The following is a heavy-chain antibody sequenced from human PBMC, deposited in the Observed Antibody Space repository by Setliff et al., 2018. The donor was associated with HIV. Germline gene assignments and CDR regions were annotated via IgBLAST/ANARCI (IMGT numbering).Heavy chain of an antibody. V-gene: IGHV3-11*03. D-gene: IGHD2-15*01. Sequence: GESLKISCAASGFTFSDYFMAWVRQTPVKGLEWISYISNSSGHTVYADSVKGRFTISRDNAKNSLYLQMNSLSAEDTAVYYCARLGHCYGGGCNFDTFDVWGQGTMVTVSS. CDR2: ISNSSGHT. CDR1: GFTFSDYF. CDR3: ARLGHCYGGGCNFDTFDV. J-gene: IGHJ3*01.